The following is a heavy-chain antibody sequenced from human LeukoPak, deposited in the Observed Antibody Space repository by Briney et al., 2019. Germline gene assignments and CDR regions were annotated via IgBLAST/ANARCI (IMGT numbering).Heavy chain of an antibody. D-gene: IGHD5-18*01. V-gene: IGHV4-39*07. CDR2: IYYSGST. Sequence: SETLSLTCTVSGGSISSSSYYWGWIRQPPGKGLEWIGSIYYSGSTNYNPSLKSRVTISVDTSKNQFSLKLSSVTAADTAVYYCAGGYSYGSTYYYMDVWGKGTTVTISS. J-gene: IGHJ6*03. CDR3: AGGYSYGSTYYYMDV. CDR1: GGSISSSSYY.